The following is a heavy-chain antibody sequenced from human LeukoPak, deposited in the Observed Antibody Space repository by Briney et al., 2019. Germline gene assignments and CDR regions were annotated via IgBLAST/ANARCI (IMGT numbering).Heavy chain of an antibody. V-gene: IGHV3-7*01. J-gene: IGHJ4*02. Sequence: PGGSLRLSCAASGFTFRSYWMSWVRQAPGKGLEWVANIKQDGSEKYYVDSVKGRFTISRDNAKNSLYLQMNSLRAEDTAVYYCARKVQSWELLDYWGQGTLVTVSS. CDR3: ARKVQSWELLDY. D-gene: IGHD1-26*01. CDR2: IKQDGSEK. CDR1: GFTFRSYW.